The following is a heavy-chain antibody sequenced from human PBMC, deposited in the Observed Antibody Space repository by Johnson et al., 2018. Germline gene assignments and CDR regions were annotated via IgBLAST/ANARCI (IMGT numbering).Heavy chain of an antibody. Sequence: QVQLQQWGAGLLEPSEPLSLTCAVYGGSFSGYYWSWIRQPPGKGLEWIGEINHSGSTNYNPSLQRRVTISVDTSKNQFSLKLSSVTAADTAVYYCARDQEEGARWWYFQHWGQGTLVTVSS. V-gene: IGHV4-34*01. CDR3: ARDQEEGARWWYFQH. D-gene: IGHD1-26*01. CDR2: INHSGST. CDR1: GGSFSGYY. J-gene: IGHJ1*01.